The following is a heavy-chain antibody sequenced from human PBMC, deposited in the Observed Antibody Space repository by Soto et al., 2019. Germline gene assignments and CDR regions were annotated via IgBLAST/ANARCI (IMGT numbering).Heavy chain of an antibody. Sequence: GGSLRLSCAASGFTFSSYWMSWVRQAPGKGLEWVANIKQDGSEKYYVDSVKGRFTISRDNAKNSLYLQMNSLRAEDTAVYYCARDVRYPYYYYGMDVWGQGTTVTVSS. CDR1: GFTFSSYW. CDR2: IKQDGSEK. J-gene: IGHJ6*02. D-gene: IGHD1-20*01. V-gene: IGHV3-7*05. CDR3: ARDVRYPYYYYGMDV.